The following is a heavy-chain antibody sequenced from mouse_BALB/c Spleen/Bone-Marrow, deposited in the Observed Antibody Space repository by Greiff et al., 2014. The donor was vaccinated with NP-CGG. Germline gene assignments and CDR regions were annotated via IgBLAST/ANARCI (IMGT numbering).Heavy chain of an antibody. V-gene: IGHV14-4*02. D-gene: IGHD2-4*01. CDR3: NHCKCPHSGLAY. CDR1: GFNIKDYY. CDR2: IDPENGDT. J-gene: IGHJ3*01. Sequence: VHVKQSGAELVRSGASVKLSCTASGFNIKDYYMHWVKQRPEQGLEWIGWIDPENGDTEYAPKFQGKATMTADTSSNTAYLQXXXXXXEATDGNYGNHCKCPHSGLAYWGQGTLVTVSA.